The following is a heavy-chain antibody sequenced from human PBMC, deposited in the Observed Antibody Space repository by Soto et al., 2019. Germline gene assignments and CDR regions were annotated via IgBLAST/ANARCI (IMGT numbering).Heavy chain of an antibody. J-gene: IGHJ4*02. D-gene: IGHD6-13*01. CDR1: VGSFSGFY. Sequence: SETLSLTCAVYVGSFSGFYWSWIRQPPGRGLEWIGETNPSGSTNYNPSLKSRVTISVDTSKNQFSLKLSSVTAADTAVYYCARALAAVQDWGQGMLVTVSS. V-gene: IGHV4-34*01. CDR2: TNPSGST. CDR3: ARALAAVQD.